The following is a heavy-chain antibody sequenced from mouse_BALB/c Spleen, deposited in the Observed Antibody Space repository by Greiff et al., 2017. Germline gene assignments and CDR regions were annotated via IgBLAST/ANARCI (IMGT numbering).Heavy chain of an antibody. CDR2: IDPENGDT. CDR1: GFNIKDYY. V-gene: IGHV14-4*02. J-gene: IGHJ4*01. CDR3: KGGTGAMDY. D-gene: IGHD3-3*01. Sequence: VQLQQPGAELVRSGASVKLSCTASGFNIKDYYMHWVKQRPEQGLEWIGWIDPENGDTEYAPKFQGKATMTADTSSNTAYLQLSSLTSEDTAVYYCKGGTGAMDYWGQGTSVTVSS.